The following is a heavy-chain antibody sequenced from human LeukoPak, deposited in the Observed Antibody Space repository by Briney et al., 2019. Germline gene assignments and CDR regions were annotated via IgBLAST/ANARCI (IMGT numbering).Heavy chain of an antibody. V-gene: IGHV3-30*02. CDR1: GFSFSASA. CDR2: IWLDGNNK. J-gene: IGHJ4*02. D-gene: IGHD2-15*01. Sequence: GGSLRLSRAASGFSFSASAGPWVRQAPGKGVEWVAFIWLDGNNKYADSVRGRFTISRDNSKNTLYLQINSLRPDDTAVYYCARDGGRWDLDFWGQGTLVTVSS. CDR3: ARDGGRWDLDF.